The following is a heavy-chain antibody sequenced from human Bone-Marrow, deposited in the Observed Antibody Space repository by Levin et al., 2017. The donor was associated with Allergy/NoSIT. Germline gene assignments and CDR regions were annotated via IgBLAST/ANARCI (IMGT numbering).Heavy chain of an antibody. Sequence: SVKVSCKASGGTFNNYAINWVRQAPGQGLEWMGGIIPISGKTIYAQKFQGRVTITADESAGIAYLELGSLRSEDTAIYYCARVWTRNYHDSGTYFRMEFYGMDVWGPGTTLTVSS. CDR2: IIPISGKT. V-gene: IGHV1-69*13. D-gene: IGHD3-10*01. CDR1: GGTFNNYA. J-gene: IGHJ6*02. CDR3: ARVWTRNYHDSGTYFRMEFYGMDV.